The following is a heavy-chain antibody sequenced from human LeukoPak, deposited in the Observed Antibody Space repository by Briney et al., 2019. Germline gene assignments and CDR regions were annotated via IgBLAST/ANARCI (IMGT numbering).Heavy chain of an antibody. J-gene: IGHJ5*02. CDR1: GFTFSSYW. CDR3: AKGAAAGKVDWFGP. D-gene: IGHD6-13*01. V-gene: IGHV3-23*01. CDR2: FYGYGGA. Sequence: AGSLRLSCAASGFTFSSYWLSWVRQAPGKGLEWISTFYGYGGAYYTDSGEGRFIISRDISKNTMFLQMYSLRAGVTAVYYCAKGAAAGKVDWFGPWGQGTLVTVSS.